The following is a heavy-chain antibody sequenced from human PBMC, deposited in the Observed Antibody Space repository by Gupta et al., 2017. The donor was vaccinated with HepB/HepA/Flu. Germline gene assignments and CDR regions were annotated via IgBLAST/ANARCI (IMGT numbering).Heavy chain of an antibody. CDR3: ARGGSWSTFNWFDP. V-gene: IGHV4-34*01. D-gene: IGHD3-10*01. CDR2: INHSGST. Sequence: QVQLQQWGAGLLKPSETLSLTCAVYGGSFSDYYWSWIRQPPGKGLEWIGEINHSGSTNYNPSLKSRVTISVDTSKNQFSLKLSSVTAADTAVYYCARGGSWSTFNWFDPWGQGTLVTVSS. CDR1: GGSFSDYY. J-gene: IGHJ5*02.